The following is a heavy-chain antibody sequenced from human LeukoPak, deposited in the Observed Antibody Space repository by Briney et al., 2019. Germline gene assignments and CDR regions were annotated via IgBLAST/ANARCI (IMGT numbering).Heavy chain of an antibody. CDR3: ARQPGSGA. J-gene: IGHJ5*02. D-gene: IGHD1-14*01. V-gene: IGHV5-51*01. Sequence: GESLKISCKGSGYSFSSYWVAWVRQMPGKGLEWMGIIFPGDSDTRYSPSFEGQVTISADKSISTAYLQWKSLKAADTAVYYCARQPGSGAWGQGTLDTVSS. CDR2: IFPGDSDT. CDR1: GYSFSSYW.